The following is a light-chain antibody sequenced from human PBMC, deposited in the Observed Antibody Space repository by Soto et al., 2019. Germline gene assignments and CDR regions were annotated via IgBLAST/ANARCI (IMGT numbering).Light chain of an antibody. CDR2: DAS. J-gene: IGKJ1*01. CDR3: QQYNSYWT. V-gene: IGKV1-5*01. CDR1: QSISSW. Sequence: DIQMTQSPSTLSASVGDRVTITCRASQSISSWLAWYQQKPGKAPKLLIYDASSLESGVPSRFSGSGSATEFPLSIRSLQSDDFATYYCQQYNSYWTFGQGTKV.